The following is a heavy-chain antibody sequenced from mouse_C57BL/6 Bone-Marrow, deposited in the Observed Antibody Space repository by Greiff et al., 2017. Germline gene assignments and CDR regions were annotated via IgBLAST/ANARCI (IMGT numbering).Heavy chain of an antibody. J-gene: IGHJ2*01. Sequence: VQLKQSGPELVKPGASVKMSCKASGYTFTDYNMHWVKQSHGKSLEWIGYINPNTGGTSYNQKFKGKATLTVNKSSSTAYMELRSLTSEDSAVYYCARLRRRDYFDYWGQGTTLTVSS. D-gene: IGHD2-12*01. CDR3: ARLRRRDYFDY. CDR1: GYTFTDYN. CDR2: INPNTGGT. V-gene: IGHV1-22*01.